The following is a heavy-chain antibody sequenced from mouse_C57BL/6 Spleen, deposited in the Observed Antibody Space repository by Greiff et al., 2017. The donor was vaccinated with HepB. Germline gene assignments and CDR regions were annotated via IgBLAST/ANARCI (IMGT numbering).Heavy chain of an antibody. CDR1: GYTFTDYY. CDR2: INPYNGGT. V-gene: IGHV1-19*01. D-gene: IGHD3-2*02. Sequence: VQLKQSGPVLVKPGASVKMSCKASGYTFTDYYMNWVKQSHGKSLEWIGVINPYNGGTSYNQKFKGKATLTVDKSSSTAYMELNSLTSEDSAVYYCARPDSSGYQAWFAYWGQGTLVTVSA. J-gene: IGHJ3*01. CDR3: ARPDSSGYQAWFAY.